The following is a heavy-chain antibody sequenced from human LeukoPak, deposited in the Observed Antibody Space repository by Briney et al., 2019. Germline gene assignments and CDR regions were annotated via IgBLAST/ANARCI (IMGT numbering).Heavy chain of an antibody. Sequence: SGPTLVNPTQTLTLTCTFSGFSLSFSGMSVSWIRQPPGKALEWLARIDWDDAKYYTTSLGTRLTISKDTSKNQVVLTMTNMDPVDTATYFCARTIGRDTGAYWGNSYYYHGMDIWGQGTTVAVSS. V-gene: IGHV2-70*11. CDR1: GFSLSFSGMS. CDR2: IDWDDAK. CDR3: ARTIGRDTGAYWGNSYYYHGMDI. D-gene: IGHD2-8*02. J-gene: IGHJ6*02.